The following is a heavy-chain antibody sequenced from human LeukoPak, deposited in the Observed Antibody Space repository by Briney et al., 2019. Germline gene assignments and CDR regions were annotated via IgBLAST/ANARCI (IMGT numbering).Heavy chain of an antibody. CDR3: ARGYCSGDSCYSGGAFDI. CDR2: ISAYNGNT. Sequence: ASVKVSCKASGYTFTSYGISWVRQAPGQGLEWMGWISAYNGNTNYAQKLQGRVTMTTDTSTSTAYMELRSLRSDDTAVYYCARGYCSGDSCYSGGAFDIWGQGTMVTVSS. D-gene: IGHD2-15*01. J-gene: IGHJ3*02. CDR1: GYTFTSYG. V-gene: IGHV1-18*04.